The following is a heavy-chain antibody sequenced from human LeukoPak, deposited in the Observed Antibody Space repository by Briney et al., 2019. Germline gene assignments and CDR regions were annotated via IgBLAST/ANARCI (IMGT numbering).Heavy chain of an antibody. D-gene: IGHD3-22*01. CDR1: GFTFSSYA. CDR2: ISGSGGST. CDR3: AKDYYDSSGYYPNWFDP. J-gene: IGHJ5*02. V-gene: IGHV3-23*01. Sequence: GGSLRLSCAASGFTFSSYAMSWVGQSPGKGLEWVSAISGSGGSTYYADSVKGRFTISRDNSKNTLYLQMNSLRAEDTAVYYCAKDYYDSSGYYPNWFDPWGQGTLVTVSS.